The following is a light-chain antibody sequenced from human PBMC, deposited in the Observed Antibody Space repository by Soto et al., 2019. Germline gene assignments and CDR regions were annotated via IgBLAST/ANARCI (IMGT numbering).Light chain of an antibody. Sequence: DIQMTQSPSSLSASVGDRVTITCRASQGISNDLAWYQQKPGKVPKLLIYDASTLQSGVPSRFSGSGSGTDFTLTINSLQPEDVATYYCQKHNSAPWTFGQGTKVEIK. J-gene: IGKJ1*01. V-gene: IGKV1-27*01. CDR1: QGISND. CDR2: DAS. CDR3: QKHNSAPWT.